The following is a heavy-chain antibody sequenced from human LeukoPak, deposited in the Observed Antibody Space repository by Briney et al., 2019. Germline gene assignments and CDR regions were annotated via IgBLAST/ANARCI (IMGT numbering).Heavy chain of an antibody. V-gene: IGHV4-4*07. J-gene: IGHJ4*02. D-gene: IGHD6-13*01. Sequence: SETLSLTCTVSGGSISSYYWSWIRQPAGKGLEWIGRIYTSGSANYNPSLKSRVTMLVDTSKNQFSLKLSSMTAADTAVYYCARAPSSSWYYFDYWGQGTLVTVSS. CDR1: GGSISSYY. CDR2: IYTSGSA. CDR3: ARAPSSSWYYFDY.